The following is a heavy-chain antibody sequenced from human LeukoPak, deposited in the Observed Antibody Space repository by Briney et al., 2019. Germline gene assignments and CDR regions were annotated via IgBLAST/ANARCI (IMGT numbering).Heavy chain of an antibody. CDR3: ARFRNYYDSSGYYKSLDY. J-gene: IGHJ4*02. CDR1: GGTFSSYA. D-gene: IGHD3-22*01. CDR2: IIPIFGTA. Sequence: SVKVSCKASGGTFSSYAISWVRQAPGQGLEWMGGIIPIFGTANYAQKFQGRVTITTDESTSTAYMELSSLRSEDTAVYYCARFRNYYDSSGYYKSLDYWGQGTLVTVSS. V-gene: IGHV1-69*05.